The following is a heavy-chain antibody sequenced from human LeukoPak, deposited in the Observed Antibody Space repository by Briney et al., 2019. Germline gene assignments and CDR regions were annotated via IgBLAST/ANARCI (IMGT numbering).Heavy chain of an antibody. CDR3: AKDSRYYYDSSGSTGWFDP. J-gene: IGHJ5*02. V-gene: IGHV3-9*01. D-gene: IGHD3-22*01. CDR2: ISWNSGSI. CDR1: GFTFDDYA. Sequence: GGSLRLSCAASGFTFDDYAMHWVRQAPGKGLECVSGISWNSGSIGYADSVKGRFTISRDNAKNSLYLQMNSLRAEDTALYYCAKDSRYYYDSSGSTGWFDPWGQGTLVTVSS.